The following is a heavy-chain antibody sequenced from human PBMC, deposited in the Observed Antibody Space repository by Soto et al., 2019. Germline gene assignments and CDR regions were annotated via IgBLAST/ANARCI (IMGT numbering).Heavy chain of an antibody. CDR3: AHGYIVVVPAAIFDAFDI. J-gene: IGHJ3*02. CDR1: GFPLSTSGVG. V-gene: IGHV2-5*02. Sequence: QITLKESGPTLVKPTQTLTLTCTFSGFPLSTSGVGVGWIRQPPGKALEWLALIYWDDDKRYSPSLKSRLTITKDTSKNQVVLTMTNMDPVDTATYYCAHGYIVVVPAAIFDAFDIWGQGTMVTVSS. D-gene: IGHD2-2*02. CDR2: IYWDDDK.